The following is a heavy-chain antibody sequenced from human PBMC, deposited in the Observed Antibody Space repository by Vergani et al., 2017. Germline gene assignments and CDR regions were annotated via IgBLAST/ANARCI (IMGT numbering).Heavy chain of an antibody. CDR3: ARHTTYTDS. D-gene: IGHD1-1*01. CDR1: EYSFGNYW. CDR2: IYPADSDT. Sequence: EVALVQSGPEMRTPGESLTISCKGSEYSFGNYWIGWMRQMPGKGLEWMGIIYPADSDTRYSPSFKGQVTISADKSISTAFLQWDSLKASDTALYYCARHTTYTDSWGQGTLVTVSS. J-gene: IGHJ4*02. V-gene: IGHV5-51*01.